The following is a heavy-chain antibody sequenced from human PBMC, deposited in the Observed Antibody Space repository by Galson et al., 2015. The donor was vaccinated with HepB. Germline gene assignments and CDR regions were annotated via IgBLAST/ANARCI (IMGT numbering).Heavy chain of an antibody. CDR3: AKAYYGDYDFDY. CDR2: ISGSGGST. D-gene: IGHD4-17*01. Sequence: SLRLSCAASGFTFSSYAMSWVRQAPGKGLQWVSAISGSGGSTYYADSVKGRFTISRDSSKNTLYLQMNSLRAEDTAVYYCAKAYYGDYDFDYWGQGTLVTVSS. J-gene: IGHJ4*02. CDR1: GFTFSSYA. V-gene: IGHV3-23*01.